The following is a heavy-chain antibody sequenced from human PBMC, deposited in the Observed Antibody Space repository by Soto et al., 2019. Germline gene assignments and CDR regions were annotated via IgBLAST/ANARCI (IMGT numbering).Heavy chain of an antibody. D-gene: IGHD2-2*01. J-gene: IGHJ5*02. CDR2: ISTWDDDT. CDR3: VRDYTFSREECFGP. CDR1: GSTFSSHG. V-gene: IGHV1-18*01. Sequence: QVQLVKSGVEVKKPGASWKVSWKPSGSTFSSHGLSWVRKAPGQGREWLGWISTWDDDTNYAQKFQVRLTMTTGSPPTTGYMELRSLRPDDTAVYYGVRDYTFSREECFGPWVQGTLVIVSS.